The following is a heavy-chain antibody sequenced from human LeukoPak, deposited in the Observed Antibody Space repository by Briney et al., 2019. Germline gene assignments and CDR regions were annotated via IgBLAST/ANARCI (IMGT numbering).Heavy chain of an antibody. Sequence: GGSLRLSCAASGFTFSNYSMSWVRQAPGKGLEWVSYISSSRSTIHYADSVKGRFTISRDNAKKSLYLQMNSLRAEDTAVYYCAGDQRYYYDSSGHFDYWGQGALVTVSS. V-gene: IGHV3-48*01. J-gene: IGHJ4*02. CDR1: GFTFSNYS. CDR2: ISSSRSTI. CDR3: AGDQRYYYDSSGHFDY. D-gene: IGHD3-22*01.